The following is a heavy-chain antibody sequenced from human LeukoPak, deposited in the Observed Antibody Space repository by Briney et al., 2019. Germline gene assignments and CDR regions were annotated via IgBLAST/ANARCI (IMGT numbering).Heavy chain of an antibody. J-gene: IGHJ4*02. CDR3: AKEPEAILSIAAAGTDY. CDR1: GFTFSSYA. Sequence: GGSLRLSCAASGFTFSSYAMSWVRQAPGKGLEWVSAISGSGGSTYYADSVKGRFTISRDNSKNTLYPQMNSLRAEDTAVYYCAKEPEAILSIAAAGTDYWGQGTLVTVSS. D-gene: IGHD6-13*01. V-gene: IGHV3-23*01. CDR2: ISGSGGST.